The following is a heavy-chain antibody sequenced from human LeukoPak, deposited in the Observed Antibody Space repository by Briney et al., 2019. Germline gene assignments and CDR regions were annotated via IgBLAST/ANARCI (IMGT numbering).Heavy chain of an antibody. D-gene: IGHD3-10*01. CDR2: IIPILGIA. Sequence: SVKVSCKASGGTFSSYAISWVRQAPGQGLEWMGRIIPILGIANYAQKFQGRVAITADKSASTAYMELSSLRSEDTAVYYCARESSGYDYWGQGTLVTVSS. CDR1: GGTFSSYA. V-gene: IGHV1-69*04. CDR3: ARESSGYDY. J-gene: IGHJ4*02.